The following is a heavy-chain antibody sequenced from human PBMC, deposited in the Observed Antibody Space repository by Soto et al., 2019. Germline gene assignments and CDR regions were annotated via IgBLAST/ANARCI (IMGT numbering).Heavy chain of an antibody. CDR3: ARVAMENYHDMWSGSTSSALDV. CDR2: VSHSGRT. J-gene: IGHJ6*02. Sequence: NPSETLSLTCKVSGGSMRGYSWSWIRQTPGEGLEWIGYVSHSGRTDYSPSLKSRVTISLDMSKNHFALHVNSVDPADTAVYYCARVAMENYHDMWSGSTSSALDVWGQGTTVTVSS. CDR1: GGSMRGYS. V-gene: IGHV4-59*13. D-gene: IGHD3-3*01.